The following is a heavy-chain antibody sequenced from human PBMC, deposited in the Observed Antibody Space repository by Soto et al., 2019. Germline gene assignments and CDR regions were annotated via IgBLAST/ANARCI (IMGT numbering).Heavy chain of an antibody. CDR3: TTDSSSWAYYDYYGMDV. CDR2: IKSKTDDGTT. Sequence: PGGSLRLSCAASGFTFTNSWMTWVRQAPGKGLEWVGRIKSKTDDGTTDYAAPVKGRFTISRDDSRNTLYLQMNSLKTEDTAVYYCTTDSSSWAYYDYYGMDVWGQGTPVTVSS. J-gene: IGHJ6*02. D-gene: IGHD3-22*01. V-gene: IGHV3-15*01. CDR1: GFTFTNSW.